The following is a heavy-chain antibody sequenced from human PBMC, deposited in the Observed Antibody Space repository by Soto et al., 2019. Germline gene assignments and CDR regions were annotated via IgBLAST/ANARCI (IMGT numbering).Heavy chain of an antibody. V-gene: IGHV1-24*01. CDR1: GYTLTELS. D-gene: IGHD6-19*01. CDR2: FDPEDGET. CDR3: ATEGSAVAAYYFDY. Sequence: ASVKVSCKVSGYTLTELSMHWVRQAPGKGLEWMGGFDPEDGETIYAQKFQGRVTMTEDTSTDTAYMELSSLGSEDTAVYYCATEGSAVAAYYFDYWGQGTLVTVSS. J-gene: IGHJ4*02.